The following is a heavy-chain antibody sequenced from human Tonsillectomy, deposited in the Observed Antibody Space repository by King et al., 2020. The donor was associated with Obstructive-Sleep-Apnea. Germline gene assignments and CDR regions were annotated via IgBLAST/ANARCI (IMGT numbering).Heavy chain of an antibody. Sequence: VQLVESGAEVKKPGSSLTVSCKASGGTVTTDTISWVRQAPGQGLEWMVGIIPLFGTSHYEQKCQGRGIITADASTNIVFIQFDSLRSEDTAVYYCARDLTGMDVWGQGTSVAVSS. CDR2: IIPLFGTS. CDR1: GGTVTTDT. J-gene: IGHJ6*02. CDR3: ARDLTGMDV. V-gene: IGHV1-69*01. D-gene: IGHD3-9*01.